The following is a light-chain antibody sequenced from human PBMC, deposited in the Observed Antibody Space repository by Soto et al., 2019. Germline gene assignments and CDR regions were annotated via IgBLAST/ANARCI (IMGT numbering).Light chain of an antibody. V-gene: IGKV1-5*03. CDR3: QQYGSYSPWT. CDR1: QSISSW. J-gene: IGKJ1*01. Sequence: DIQMTQSPSTLSASVGARVTITCRASQSISSWLAWYQQKPGKAPKLLIYKASSLESGVPSRFSGSGSGTEFTLTISSLQPDDFASYYCQQYGSYSPWTFGQGTKVEIK. CDR2: KAS.